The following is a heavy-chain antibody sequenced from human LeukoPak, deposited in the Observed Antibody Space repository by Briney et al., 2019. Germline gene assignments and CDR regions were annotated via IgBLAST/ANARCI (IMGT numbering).Heavy chain of an antibody. Sequence: GGSLRLSCATSGFTFSHYGMHWVRQAPGRGLEWVAVIWNDGSNKYYADSVKGRFTISRDNSKNTLYLQMNSLRAEDTAVYYCAKDAQRGFDYSNSLDYWGQGTLVTVSS. CDR3: AKDAQRGFDYSNSLDY. J-gene: IGHJ4*02. CDR1: GFTFSHYG. CDR2: IWNDGSNK. V-gene: IGHV3-33*06. D-gene: IGHD4-11*01.